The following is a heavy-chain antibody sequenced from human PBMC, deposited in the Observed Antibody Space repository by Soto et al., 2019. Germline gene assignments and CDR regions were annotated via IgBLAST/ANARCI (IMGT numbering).Heavy chain of an antibody. CDR2: ISGRGNST. V-gene: IGHV3-23*01. CDR1: GFTFSPYA. Sequence: EVQLLESGGGLDQPGGSLRPSCAAPGFTFSPYAMNWVRQVPGKGLEWVSGISGRGNSTYYADSVKGRFTVSRDNSKNTLYLQMNSLRAEDTAVFYCAKERSSGWSFDYWGQGTLVTVSS. J-gene: IGHJ4*02. D-gene: IGHD6-19*01. CDR3: AKERSSGWSFDY.